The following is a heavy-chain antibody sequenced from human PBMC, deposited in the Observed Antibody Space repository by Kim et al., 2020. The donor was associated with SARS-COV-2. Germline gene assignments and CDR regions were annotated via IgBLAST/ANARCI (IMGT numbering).Heavy chain of an antibody. J-gene: IGHJ4*02. D-gene: IGHD2-2*01. CDR3: ARGVVVVPAAMPEDY. CDR2: INAGNGNT. V-gene: IGHV1-3*01. Sequence: ASVKVSCKASGYTFTSYAMHWVRQAPGQRLEWMGWINAGNGNTKYSQKFQGRVTITRDTSASTAYMELSSLRSEDTAVYYCARGVVVVPAAMPEDYWGQGTLVTVSS. CDR1: GYTFTSYA.